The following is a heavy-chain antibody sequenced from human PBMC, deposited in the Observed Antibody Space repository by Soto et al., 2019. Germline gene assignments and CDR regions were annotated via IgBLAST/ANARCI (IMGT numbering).Heavy chain of an antibody. CDR3: ARDIYDSSGYYYSQQSDAFDI. CDR1: GGSISSGGYY. Sequence: SETLSLTCTVSGGSISSGGYYWSWIRQHPGKGLEWIGYIYYSGSTYYNPSLKSRVTISVDTSKNQFSLKLSSVTAADTAVYYCARDIYDSSGYYYSQQSDAFDIWGQVTVVT. V-gene: IGHV4-31*03. J-gene: IGHJ3*02. D-gene: IGHD3-22*01. CDR2: IYYSGST.